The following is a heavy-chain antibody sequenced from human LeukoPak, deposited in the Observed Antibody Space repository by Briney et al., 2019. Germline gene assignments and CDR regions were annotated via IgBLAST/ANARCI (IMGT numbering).Heavy chain of an antibody. CDR1: GFTFGSYA. CDR3: ALLMMYAIDFDS. J-gene: IGHJ4*02. D-gene: IGHD2-8*01. CDR2: ISGSGGNT. Sequence: GGSLRLSCAASGFTFGSYAMSWVRQAPGKGLEWVSAISGSGGNTYYADSVKGRFTISRDNSKNTLCLQMNSLRAEDTAVYYCALLMMYAIDFDSWGQGTLVTVSS. V-gene: IGHV3-23*01.